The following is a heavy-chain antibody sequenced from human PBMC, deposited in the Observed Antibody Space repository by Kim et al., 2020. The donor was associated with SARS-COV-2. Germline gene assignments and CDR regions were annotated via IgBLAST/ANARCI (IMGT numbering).Heavy chain of an antibody. CDR1: GGSFSGYY. D-gene: IGHD3-9*01. CDR2: INHSGST. J-gene: IGHJ4*02. Sequence: SETLSLTCAVYGGSFSGYYWSWMRQPPGKGLEWIGEINHSGSTNYNPSLKSRVTISVDTSKNQFSLKLSSVTAADTAVYYCARLILTGFVGYFDYWGQGTLVTVSS. CDR3: ARLILTGFVGYFDY. V-gene: IGHV4-34*01.